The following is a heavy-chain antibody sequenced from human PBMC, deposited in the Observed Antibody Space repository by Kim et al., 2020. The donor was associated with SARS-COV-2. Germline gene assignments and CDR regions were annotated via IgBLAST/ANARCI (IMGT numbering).Heavy chain of an antibody. J-gene: IGHJ4*02. D-gene: IGHD4-17*01. V-gene: IGHV3-23*03. CDR3: AKGTYDYGDYVLSY. Sequence: SVEGRFTISRDNAKNTLYLQMNSLRAEDTAVYYCAKGTYDYGDYVLSYWGQGTLVTVSS.